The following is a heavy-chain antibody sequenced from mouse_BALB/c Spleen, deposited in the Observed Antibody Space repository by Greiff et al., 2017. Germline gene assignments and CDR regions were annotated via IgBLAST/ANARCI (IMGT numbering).Heavy chain of an antibody. V-gene: IGHV5-6-3*01. Sequence: EVHLVESGGGLVQPGGSLKLSCAASGFTFSSYGMSWVRQTPDKRLELVATINSNGGSTYYPDSVKGRFTISRDNAKNTLYLQMSSLKSEDTAMYYCARGITTVPYFDYWGQGTTLTVSS. CDR2: INSNGGST. CDR3: ARGITTVPYFDY. CDR1: GFTFSSYG. D-gene: IGHD1-1*01. J-gene: IGHJ2*01.